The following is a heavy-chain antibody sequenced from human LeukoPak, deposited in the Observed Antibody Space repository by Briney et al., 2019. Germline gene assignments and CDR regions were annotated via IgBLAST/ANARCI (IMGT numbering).Heavy chain of an antibody. Sequence: SVKISCKASGGTFSNYAISWVRQAPGQGLEWMGRIIPILGLANCAQKFQGRVTITADKSTSTAYMEMSSLRSDDTAMFYCARDGSYYFDSSGYSSPDYWGQGTLVTVSS. D-gene: IGHD3-22*01. CDR2: IIPILGLA. CDR1: GGTFSNYA. J-gene: IGHJ4*02. CDR3: ARDGSYYFDSSGYSSPDY. V-gene: IGHV1-69*04.